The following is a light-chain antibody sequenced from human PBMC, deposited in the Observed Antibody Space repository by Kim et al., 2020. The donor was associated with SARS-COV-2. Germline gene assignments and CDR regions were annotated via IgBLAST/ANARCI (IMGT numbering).Light chain of an antibody. Sequence: ALGQTVRITCQGDRLRNYYATWYQQRPGQAPVVVFYGKNNRPSGIPDRFSGSSSGNTASLTITGAQAEDEADYYCSSRDNSGNRWLFGGGTQLTVL. J-gene: IGLJ3*02. V-gene: IGLV3-19*01. CDR2: GKN. CDR3: SSRDNSGNRWL. CDR1: RLRNYY.